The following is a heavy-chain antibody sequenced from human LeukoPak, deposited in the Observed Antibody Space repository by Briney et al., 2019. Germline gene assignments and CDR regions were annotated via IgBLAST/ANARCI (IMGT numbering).Heavy chain of an antibody. CDR1: GFTFSSYG. V-gene: IGHV3-30*18. CDR3: AKDSNPTVGAFDI. D-gene: IGHD1-26*01. Sequence: PGGSLRLSCAASGFTFSSYGMHWVRQAPGKGLEWVAVISYDGSNKYYADSVKGRFTISRDNSKNTLNLQMNSLRAEDTAVYYCAKDSNPTVGAFDIWGQGTMVTVSS. J-gene: IGHJ3*02. CDR2: ISYDGSNK.